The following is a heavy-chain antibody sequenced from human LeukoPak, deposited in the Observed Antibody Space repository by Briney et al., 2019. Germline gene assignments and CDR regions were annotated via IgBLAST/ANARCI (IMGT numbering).Heavy chain of an antibody. V-gene: IGHV5-51*01. CDR3: ARPYYYGSGSRGSHYYYMDV. Sequence: GESLKISCKGSGYSFTSYWIGWVRQMPGKGLEWMGIIYPGDSDTRYSPSFQGQVTISADKSISTAYLQWGSLKASDTAMYYCARPYYYGSGSRGSHYYYMDVWGKGTTVTVSS. CDR1: GYSFTSYW. J-gene: IGHJ6*03. D-gene: IGHD3-10*01. CDR2: IYPGDSDT.